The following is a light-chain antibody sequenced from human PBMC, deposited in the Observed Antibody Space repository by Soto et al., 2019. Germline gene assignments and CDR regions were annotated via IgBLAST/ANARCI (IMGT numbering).Light chain of an antibody. Sequence: QSVLTQPASVSGSPGQSITISCTGTRSDIGGYNYVSWYQQHASKAPKLIIYEVSNRPSGVSNRFSGSKSGSAASLTISGRQAEDEADYYCSSYTSRSTLVFGGGTKLTVL. CDR1: RSDIGGYNY. CDR3: SSYTSRSTLV. V-gene: IGLV2-14*01. J-gene: IGLJ2*01. CDR2: EVS.